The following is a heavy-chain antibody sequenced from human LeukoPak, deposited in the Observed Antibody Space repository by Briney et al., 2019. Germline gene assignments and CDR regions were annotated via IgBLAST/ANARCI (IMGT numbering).Heavy chain of an antibody. D-gene: IGHD3-22*01. Sequence: SVKVSCKASGFTFTSSAVQWVRQARGQRLEWIGWIVVGSGNTNYAQKFQERVTITRDMSTSTAYMELSSLRSEDTAIYYCAKSPLDTSMTIYFDYWGQGTLVTVSS. CDR1: GFTFTSSA. CDR2: IVVGSGNT. J-gene: IGHJ4*02. V-gene: IGHV1-58*01. CDR3: AKSPLDTSMTIYFDY.